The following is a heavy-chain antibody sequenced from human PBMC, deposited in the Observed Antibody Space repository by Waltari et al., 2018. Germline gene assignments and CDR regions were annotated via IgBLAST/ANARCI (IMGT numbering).Heavy chain of an antibody. J-gene: IGHJ4*02. V-gene: IGHV1-69*05. CDR1: GGTFSSYA. Sequence: QVQLVQSGAEVKKPGSSVKVSCKASGGTFSSYAISWVRQAPGQGLEWMGGSIPIFGTENDAQKFQGRDTITTEESTSTAYMELSSLRSEDTAVDYCARRPGGTQGNCDYWGQGTLVTVSS. D-gene: IGHD1-1*01. CDR2: SIPIFGTE. CDR3: ARRPGGTQGNCDY.